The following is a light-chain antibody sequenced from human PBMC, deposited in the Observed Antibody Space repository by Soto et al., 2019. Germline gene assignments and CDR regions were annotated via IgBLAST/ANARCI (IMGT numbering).Light chain of an antibody. J-gene: IGKJ1*01. V-gene: IGKV1-6*01. CDR1: RYIRTA. Sequence: PASLSAFVGARVTVTCRPSRYIRTALSWYXXRXGXXXKXXXCVASSLQSGVPTRFSGSGYGTDFTLTISSLQPEDFATYYCIQDYNYPWTFGQGNKVDIK. CDR2: VAS. CDR3: IQDYNYPWT.